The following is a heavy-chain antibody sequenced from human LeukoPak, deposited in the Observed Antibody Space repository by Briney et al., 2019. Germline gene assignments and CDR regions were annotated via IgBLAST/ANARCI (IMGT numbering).Heavy chain of an antibody. Sequence: ASVKVSCKASGGTFSSYAISWVRQAPGQGLEWMGGIIPIFGTANYAQKFQGRVTITADESTSTAYMELSSLRSEDTAVYYCARDVIVEMALKHYYGYMDVWGKGTTVTVSS. J-gene: IGHJ6*03. CDR2: IIPIFGTA. D-gene: IGHD5-24*01. CDR3: ARDVIVEMALKHYYGYMDV. V-gene: IGHV1-69*13. CDR1: GGTFSSYA.